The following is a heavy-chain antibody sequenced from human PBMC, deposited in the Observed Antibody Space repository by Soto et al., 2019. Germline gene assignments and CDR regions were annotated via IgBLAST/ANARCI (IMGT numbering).Heavy chain of an antibody. J-gene: IGHJ6*02. Sequence: PSETLSLTCAVSGGYISSSNWWSWVRQPPGRGLEWIGEIYYSGSTNYNPSLKSRVTISVDKSKNQFSLKLNSVTAADTAVYYCARDTTIFGVDDYCYYGMDVWGQGTTVTVSS. CDR3: ARDTTIFGVDDYCYYGMDV. CDR2: IYYSGST. V-gene: IGHV4-4*02. CDR1: GGYISSSNW. D-gene: IGHD3-3*01.